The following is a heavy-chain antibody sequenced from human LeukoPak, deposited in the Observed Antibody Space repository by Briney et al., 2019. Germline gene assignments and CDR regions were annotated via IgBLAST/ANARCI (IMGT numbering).Heavy chain of an antibody. Sequence: SETLSLTCTVSGGSISSGDYYWTWIRQPAGKGLEWIGRIYTSGSTSYSPSLKSRVTISLDTSKNQFSLRLSSVTAADTAVYYCARGGELLNYLGQGTLVTVSS. CDR3: ARGGELLNY. D-gene: IGHD1-7*01. J-gene: IGHJ4*02. V-gene: IGHV4-61*02. CDR2: IYTSGST. CDR1: GGSISSGDYY.